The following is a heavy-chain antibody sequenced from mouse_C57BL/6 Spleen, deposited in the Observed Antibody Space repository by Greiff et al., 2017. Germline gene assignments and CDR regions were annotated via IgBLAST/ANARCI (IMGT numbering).Heavy chain of an antibody. CDR1: GYTFTDYN. Sequence: EVQLQQSGPELVKPGASVTIPCKASGYTFTDYNMDWVKQRHGQRLEWIGDINPNNGGTIYNQKFKGKATLTADKSSSPAYMERRSLTSEDTAVYYGERRGDDGYDSTWFAYWGQGTLVTVSA. V-gene: IGHV1-18*01. CDR2: INPNNGGT. J-gene: IGHJ3*01. CDR3: ERRGDDGYDSTWFAY. D-gene: IGHD2-2*01.